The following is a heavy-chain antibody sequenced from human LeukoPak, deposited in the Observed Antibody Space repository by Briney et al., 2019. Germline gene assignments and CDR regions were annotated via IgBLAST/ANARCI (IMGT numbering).Heavy chain of an antibody. Sequence: PGGSLRLSCAASGFTFSSYSMNWVRQAPGKGLEWVSSISSSSSYIYYADSVKGRFTISRDNAKNSLYLQMNSLRAEDTAVYYCARGDFWSGYYTGLYWGQGTLVTVSS. D-gene: IGHD3-3*01. V-gene: IGHV3-21*01. J-gene: IGHJ4*02. CDR2: ISSSSSYI. CDR3: ARGDFWSGYYTGLY. CDR1: GFTFSSYS.